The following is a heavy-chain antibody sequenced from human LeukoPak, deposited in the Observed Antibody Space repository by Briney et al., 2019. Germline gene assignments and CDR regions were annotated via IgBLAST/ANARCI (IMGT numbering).Heavy chain of an antibody. J-gene: IGHJ6*02. D-gene: IGHD3-16*01. CDR1: GGSISSGGCY. CDR2: TYYSGST. Sequence: SETLSLTCTVSGGSISSGGCYWIWIRQHPGKGLEWIGYTYYSGSTYYNPSLKSRVTISVDTSKNQLSLNLSSVTAADTAVYYCARDLSDDGSPYTHYGMAVWGQGTTVTVSS. V-gene: IGHV4-31*03. CDR3: ARDLSDDGSPYTHYGMAV.